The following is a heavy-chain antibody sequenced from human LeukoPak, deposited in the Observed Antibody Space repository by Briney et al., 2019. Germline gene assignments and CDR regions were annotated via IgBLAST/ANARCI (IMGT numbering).Heavy chain of an antibody. V-gene: IGHV3-23*01. Sequence: GGSLRLSCAASGFTFSSYAMSWVRQAPGKGLEWVSAISGSGGSTYYADSVKGRFTISRDNSKNTLYLQMNMRAEDTAVYYCAKDKGRWLPLDAFDIWGQGTMVTVSS. J-gene: IGHJ3*02. CDR3: AKDKGRWLPLDAFDI. CDR1: GFTFSSYA. CDR2: ISGSGGST. D-gene: IGHD6-19*01.